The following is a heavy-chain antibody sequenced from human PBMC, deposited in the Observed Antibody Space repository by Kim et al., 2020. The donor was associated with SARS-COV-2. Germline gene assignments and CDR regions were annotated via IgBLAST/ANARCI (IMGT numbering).Heavy chain of an antibody. CDR2: ISWDGKKT. J-gene: IGHJ4*02. Sequence: GGSLRLSCAATGFTFSTSPMGCVRQAPGKGLEWVSRISWDGKKTYYADSVKGRVTMSSDKSKNTVDLHMNSLRVEDTAVYYCAKGVINSGFDYWGQGAQVTVSS. D-gene: IGHD1-26*01. CDR1: GFTFSTSP. V-gene: IGHV3-23*01. CDR3: AKGVINSGFDY.